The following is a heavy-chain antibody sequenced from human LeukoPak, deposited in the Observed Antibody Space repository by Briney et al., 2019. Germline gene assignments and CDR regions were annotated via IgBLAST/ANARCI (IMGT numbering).Heavy chain of an antibody. J-gene: IGHJ3*02. CDR3: AREATLEGAFDI. V-gene: IGHV3-30*04. CDR2: ISYDGSNK. CDR1: GFTFSSYA. Sequence: GGSLRLSCAASGFTFSSYAMRWVRQAPGKGLEWVAVISYDGSNKYYADSVKGRFTISRDNSKNTLYLQMNSLRAEDTAVYYCAREATLEGAFDIWGQGTMVTVSS.